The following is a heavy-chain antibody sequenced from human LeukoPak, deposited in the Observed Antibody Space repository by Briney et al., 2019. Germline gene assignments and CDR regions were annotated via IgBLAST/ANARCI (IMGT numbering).Heavy chain of an antibody. D-gene: IGHD2/OR15-2a*01. J-gene: IGHJ1*01. Sequence: GGSLRLSCAVSGFSFSNYWMSWVRHIPGKGLEWVANINQDGSEKYYVDSVKGRFTISRDNAKNSLYLQMNSLRAEDTAVYYGARGEYRFQSWGQGTLVTVSS. V-gene: IGHV3-7*05. CDR1: GFSFSNYW. CDR3: ARGEYRFQS. CDR2: INQDGSEK.